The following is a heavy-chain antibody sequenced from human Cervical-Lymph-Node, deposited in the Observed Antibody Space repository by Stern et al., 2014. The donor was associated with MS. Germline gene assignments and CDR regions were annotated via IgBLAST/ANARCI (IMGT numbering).Heavy chain of an antibody. D-gene: IGHD4-17*01. Sequence: QVQLQESGPGLVKPAETLSLTCTVSGGSISTYYWSWIRQPPGKGLEWIGSISYSGSINYNPSLKNRVTMSVDTSKNQFSLKLSSVTAADTAVYYCARTLNDYGDYGFDYWGQGTLVTVSS. CDR2: ISYSGSI. V-gene: IGHV4-59*01. CDR1: GGSISTYY. CDR3: ARTLNDYGDYGFDY. J-gene: IGHJ4*02.